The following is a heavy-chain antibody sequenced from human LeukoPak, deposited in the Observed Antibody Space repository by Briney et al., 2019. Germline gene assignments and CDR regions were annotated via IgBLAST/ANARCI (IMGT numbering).Heavy chain of an antibody. CDR2: IYYNGNT. J-gene: IGHJ6*03. Sequence: SETLSLTCTVSGGSISSYTWSWIRQPPGKALEWIGYIYYNGNTNYNPSLKSRLTISLDTSKNQFSLKLSSVTAADTAVYYCARESAVRGVIQGTGNMDVWGKGTTVTISS. CDR3: ARESAVRGVIQGTGNMDV. CDR1: GGSISSYT. D-gene: IGHD3-10*01. V-gene: IGHV4-59*12.